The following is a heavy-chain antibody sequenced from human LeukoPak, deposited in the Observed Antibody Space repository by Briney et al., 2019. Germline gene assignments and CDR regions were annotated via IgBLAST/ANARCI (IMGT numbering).Heavy chain of an antibody. Sequence: PGGSLRLSCAASGFTFSSYWMSWVRQAPGKWLEWVANIMQDGSEKYYVDSVKGRFTISRDNAKNSLYLQMNSLRAEDTAVYYCARGRDAGGYSSSSRSVLNFDYWGQGTLVTVSS. CDR1: GFTFSSYW. CDR2: IMQDGSEK. CDR3: ARGRDAGGYSSSSRSVLNFDY. J-gene: IGHJ4*02. V-gene: IGHV3-7*01. D-gene: IGHD6-6*01.